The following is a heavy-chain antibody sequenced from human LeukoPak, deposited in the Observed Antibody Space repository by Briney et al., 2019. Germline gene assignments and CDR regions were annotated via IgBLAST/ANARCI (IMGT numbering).Heavy chain of an antibody. CDR1: GGSISSGSYY. CDR2: IYTSGST. Sequence: TLSLTCTVSGGSISSGSYYWSWIRQPAGKGLEWIGRIYTSGSTNYNPSLKSRVTISVDTSKNQFSLKLSSVTAADTAVYYCARTRIVVVPAAKNWFDPWGQGTLVTVSS. V-gene: IGHV4-61*02. J-gene: IGHJ5*02. CDR3: ARTRIVVVPAAKNWFDP. D-gene: IGHD2-2*01.